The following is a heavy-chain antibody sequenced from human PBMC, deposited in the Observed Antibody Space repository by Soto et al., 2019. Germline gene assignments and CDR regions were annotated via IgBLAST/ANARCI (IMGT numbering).Heavy chain of an antibody. D-gene: IGHD3-9*01. Sequence: EVQLVESGGGLAQPGRSLRLSCAASGFTFDDYAMHWVRQAPGKGLEWVSGISWNSGSIGYADSVKGRFTISRDDAKNSLYLQMNSLRAEDTALYYCASGRGYDILNGYYPYFDYWGQGTLVTVSS. V-gene: IGHV3-9*01. CDR3: ASGRGYDILNGYYPYFDY. CDR1: GFTFDDYA. J-gene: IGHJ4*02. CDR2: ISWNSGSI.